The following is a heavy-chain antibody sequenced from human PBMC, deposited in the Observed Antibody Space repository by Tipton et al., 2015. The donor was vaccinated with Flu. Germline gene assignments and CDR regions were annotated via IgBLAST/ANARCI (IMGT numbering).Heavy chain of an antibody. CDR2: IYTNGRT. Sequence: TLSLTCIVSGGSISSGSYFWSWIRQPAGKGLQWIGRIYTNGRTNYNPSLESRVSISADTSKNEFSLSLSSVTAADTAVYYCARGGVDYGGAYFDYWGQGTLVTVSS. CDR1: GGSISSGSYF. J-gene: IGHJ4*02. CDR3: ARGGVDYGGAYFDY. V-gene: IGHV4-61*02. D-gene: IGHD4-23*01.